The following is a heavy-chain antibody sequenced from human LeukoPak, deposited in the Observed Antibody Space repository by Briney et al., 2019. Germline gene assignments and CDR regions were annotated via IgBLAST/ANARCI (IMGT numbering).Heavy chain of an antibody. J-gene: IGHJ4*02. CDR1: GFTFSRYS. CDR3: ARDGRYDSSGYYDY. Sequence: PGGSLRLSCAASGFTFSRYSMNWVRQAPGKGLEWLSYISSSSSTKSYVDSVKGRFTISRDNAKNSLYLQMNSLRDEDTAVYYCARDGRYDSSGYYDYWGQGILVTVSS. D-gene: IGHD3-22*01. CDR2: ISSSSSTK. V-gene: IGHV3-48*02.